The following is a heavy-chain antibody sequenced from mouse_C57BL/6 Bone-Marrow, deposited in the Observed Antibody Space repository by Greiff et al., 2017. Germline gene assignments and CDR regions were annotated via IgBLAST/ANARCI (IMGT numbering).Heavy chain of an antibody. V-gene: IGHV1-72*01. CDR3: ARWNSIYYDYGGAMDY. J-gene: IGHJ4*01. CDR1: GYTFTSYW. CDR2: IDPNSGGT. Sequence: QVQLQQPGAELVKPGASVKLSCKASGYTFTSYWMHWVKQRPGRGLEWIGRIDPNSGGTKYNEKFKSKATLTVDKPSSTAYMQLSSLTSEDSAVYYWARWNSIYYDYGGAMDYWGQGTSVTVSS. D-gene: IGHD2-4*01.